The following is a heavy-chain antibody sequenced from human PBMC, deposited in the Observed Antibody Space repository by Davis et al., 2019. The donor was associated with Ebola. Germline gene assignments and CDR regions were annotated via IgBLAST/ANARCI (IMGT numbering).Heavy chain of an antibody. V-gene: IGHV3-9*01. D-gene: IGHD1-26*01. J-gene: IGHJ4*02. CDR3: AKAKGRIVGASGDY. CDR2: ISWNSGSI. CDR1: GFTFSSYA. Sequence: SLKISCAASGFTFSSYAMHWVRQAPGKGLEWVSGISWNSGSIGYADSVKGRLTISRDNAKNSLYLQMNSLRAEDTALYYCAKAKGRIVGASGDYWGQGTLVTVSS.